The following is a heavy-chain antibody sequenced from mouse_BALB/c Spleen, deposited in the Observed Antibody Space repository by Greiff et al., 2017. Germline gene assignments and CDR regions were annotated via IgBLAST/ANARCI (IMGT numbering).Heavy chain of an antibody. D-gene: IGHD2-4*01. V-gene: IGHV1-69*02. J-gene: IGHJ2*01. CDR2: IYPSDSYT. CDR3: TRSTMRYFDY. Sequence: VQLQQPGAELVRPGASVKLSCKASGYTFTSYWINWVKQRPGQGLEWIGNIYPSDSYTNYNQKFKDKATLTVDKSSSTAYMQLSSPTSEDSAVYYCTRSTMRYFDYWGQGTTLTVSS. CDR1: GYTFTSYW.